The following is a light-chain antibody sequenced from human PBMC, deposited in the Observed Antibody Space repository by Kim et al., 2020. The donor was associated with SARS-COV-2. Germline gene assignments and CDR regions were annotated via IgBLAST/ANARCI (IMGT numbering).Light chain of an antibody. Sequence: GEKVTIPCSGSCSNIGNNFLNWYPQVPGTAPKLLIYSNDPRPSGVPDRFSGSKSGTSASLAISGLQSEDEADYYCAAWDDSLSGVVFGGGTQLTVL. CDR2: SND. CDR1: CSNIGNNF. CDR3: AAWDDSLSGVV. V-gene: IGLV1-44*01. J-gene: IGLJ2*01.